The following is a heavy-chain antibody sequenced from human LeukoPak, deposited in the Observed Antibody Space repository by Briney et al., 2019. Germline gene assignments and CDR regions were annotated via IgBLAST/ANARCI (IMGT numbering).Heavy chain of an antibody. J-gene: IGHJ4*02. V-gene: IGHV3-43*02. CDR1: GFTFDDYA. CDR3: AKDSSGADY. D-gene: IGHD7-27*01. CDR2: ITGDGVST. Sequence: GGSLRLSCAASGFTFDDYAMRWVRQAPGKGLEWVSLITGDGVSTYYADSVKGRFTISRDNSKNSLFLQMNSLRTEDTAWYYCAKDSSGADYWGQGTLVTVSS.